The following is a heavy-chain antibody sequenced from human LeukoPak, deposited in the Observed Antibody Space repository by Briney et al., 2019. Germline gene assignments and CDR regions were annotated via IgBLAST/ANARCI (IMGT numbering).Heavy chain of an antibody. Sequence: ASVKVSCKASGGTFSSYAISWVRQAPGPGLELMGRIIPILGIANYAQKFQGRVTITADKSTSTAYMELSSLKSEYTAVYYCARTGSGTVYGMDVWGQGTTVTVPS. J-gene: IGHJ6*02. D-gene: IGHD3-10*01. CDR1: GGTFSSYA. CDR2: IIPILGIA. V-gene: IGHV1-69*04. CDR3: ARTGSGTVYGMDV.